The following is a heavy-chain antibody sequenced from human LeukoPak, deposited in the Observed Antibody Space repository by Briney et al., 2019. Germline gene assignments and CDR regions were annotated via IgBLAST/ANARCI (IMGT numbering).Heavy chain of an antibody. D-gene: IGHD7-27*01. Sequence: ASVKVSCKASGYTFTSYDLNWVRRATGQGLEWMGWMSPASGNTGYAQEFQGRVTMTRDTSVSTAYMELNSLRSEDTAVYYCARGPPTWGFDSWGQGTLVTVSS. CDR1: GYTFTSYD. CDR2: MSPASGNT. J-gene: IGHJ4*02. CDR3: ARGPPTWGFDS. V-gene: IGHV1-8*01.